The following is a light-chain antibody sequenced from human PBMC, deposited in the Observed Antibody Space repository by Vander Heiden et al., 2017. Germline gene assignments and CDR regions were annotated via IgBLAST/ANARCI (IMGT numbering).Light chain of an antibody. Sequence: QSALPQPPSASGTPGQPVTISCSGSSSNSGMYGVHWYQQVPGTAPKLLIHTNGQRPSGVPDRFSVSKSGTSASLAISGLQSEDEADYYCAAWDGTLNGVVFGGGTKLTVL. CDR1: SSNSGMYG. V-gene: IGLV1-44*01. J-gene: IGLJ2*01. CDR2: TNG. CDR3: AAWDGTLNGVV.